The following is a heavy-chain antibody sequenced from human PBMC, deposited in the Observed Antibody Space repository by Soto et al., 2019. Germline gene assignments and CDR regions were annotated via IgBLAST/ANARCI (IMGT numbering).Heavy chain of an antibody. D-gene: IGHD3-9*01. CDR2: FDPEDGET. CDR1: GYTLTELS. Sequence: ASVKVSCKVSGYTLTELSMHWVRQAPGKGLEWMGGFDPEDGETIYAQKFQGRVTMTEDTSTDTAYMELSGLRSEDTAVYYCATYDILSGYYFDYWGQGTMLAVYS. J-gene: IGHJ4*02. V-gene: IGHV1-24*01. CDR3: ATYDILSGYYFDY.